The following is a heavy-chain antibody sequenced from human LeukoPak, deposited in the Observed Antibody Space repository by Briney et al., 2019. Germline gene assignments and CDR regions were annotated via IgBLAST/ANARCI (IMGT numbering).Heavy chain of an antibody. D-gene: IGHD2-15*01. CDR2: IYWNDDK. Sequence: ESGPTLVKPTQTLTLTCTFSGFSLTTSGVGVGWIRQPPGKALEWLALIYWNDDKRYSLSLKSRLTIHKVTSKNQVVLTMTTMNPVDTATYYCAHRPDLRYCSGGSCYGWFDPWGQGTLVTVSS. CDR3: AHRPDLRYCSGGSCYGWFDP. V-gene: IGHV2-5*01. J-gene: IGHJ5*02. CDR1: GFSLTTSGVG.